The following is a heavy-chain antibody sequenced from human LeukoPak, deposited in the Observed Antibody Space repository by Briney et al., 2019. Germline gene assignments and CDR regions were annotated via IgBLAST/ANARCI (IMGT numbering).Heavy chain of an antibody. CDR2: IYHTGIS. J-gene: IGHJ4*02. V-gene: IGHV4-59*11. D-gene: IGHD3-22*01. CDR1: GGSITGHY. CDR3: ARSVDYFDNTGPHMMFDY. Sequence: SETLSLTCNVSGGSITGHYWNWIRQPPGKGLEWLGYIYHTGISKFHPSLKSRVSMSVDTAKNQFFLKVNSVTAADTAVYHCARSVDYFDNTGPHMMFDYWGQGSLVTVSS.